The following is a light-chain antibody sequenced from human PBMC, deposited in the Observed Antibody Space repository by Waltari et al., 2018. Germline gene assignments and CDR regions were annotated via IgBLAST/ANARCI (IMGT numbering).Light chain of an antibody. CDR2: GAS. CDR1: QNVKNN. V-gene: IGKV3-15*01. CDR3: QQYDNWPPIT. J-gene: IGKJ5*01. Sequence: EIVMTQSPATLSVSPGERATLSCRTSQNVKNNLAWYQQKPGQAPRLLIYGASTRATGIPAMFSGSGSGTEFTLTISSVQSEDFAVYYCQQYDNWPPITFGQGTRLEIK.